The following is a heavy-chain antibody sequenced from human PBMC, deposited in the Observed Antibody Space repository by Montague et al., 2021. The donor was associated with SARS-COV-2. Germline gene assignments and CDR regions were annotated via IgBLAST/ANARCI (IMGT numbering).Heavy chain of an antibody. D-gene: IGHD2-2*01. CDR2: INHSGST. V-gene: IGHV4-34*01. J-gene: IGHJ6*03. Sequence: SEILSLTCTVYGGSFSGYYWSWIRQPPGKGLEWIGEINHSGSTNYNPSLKSRVTISVDTSKNQFSLKLSSVTAADTAVYYCARARQDVVVPALGIGAYYYYYYMDVWGKGTTVTVSS. CDR1: GGSFSGYY. CDR3: ARARQDVVVPALGIGAYYYYYYMDV.